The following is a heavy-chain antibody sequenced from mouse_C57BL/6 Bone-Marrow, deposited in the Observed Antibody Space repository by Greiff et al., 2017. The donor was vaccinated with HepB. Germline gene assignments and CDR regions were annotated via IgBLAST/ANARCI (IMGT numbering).Heavy chain of an antibody. V-gene: IGHV1-62-2*01. CDR1: GYTFTEYT. D-gene: IGHD1-1*01. Sequence: QVHVKQSGAELVKPGASVKLSCKASGYTFTEYTIHWVKQRSGQGLEWIGWFYPGSGSIKYNEKFKDKATLTADKSSSTVYMELSRLTSEDSAVYFCARHEVAITTVVARYFDVWGTGTTVTVSS. CDR2: FYPGSGSI. J-gene: IGHJ1*03. CDR3: ARHEVAITTVVARYFDV.